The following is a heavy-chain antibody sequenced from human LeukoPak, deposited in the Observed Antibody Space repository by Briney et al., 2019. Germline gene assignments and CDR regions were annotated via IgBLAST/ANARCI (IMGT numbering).Heavy chain of an antibody. D-gene: IGHD3-10*01. J-gene: IGHJ4*02. V-gene: IGHV4-59*07. CDR3: ARNIMVRGVIHLYYFDY. Sequence: SDTLSLTCTVSGGSISGYYWSWIRQPPGKGLEWIAFIHYSGSTNYNPSLKSRVTISVDTSKNQFPLKLSSVTAADTAVYYCARNIMVRGVIHLYYFDYWGQGTLVTVSS. CDR1: GGSISGYY. CDR2: IHYSGST.